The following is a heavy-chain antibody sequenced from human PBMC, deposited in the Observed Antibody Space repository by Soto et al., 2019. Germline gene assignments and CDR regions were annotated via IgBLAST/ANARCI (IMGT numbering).Heavy chain of an antibody. D-gene: IGHD6-25*01. Sequence: QMQLVQSGGGLVKPGGSLPLSCKASGFTFSAYYMIWVRQTPGKGLEWLSYISDSGSTIYYADSVRARFTIFRENAANSVYLQLDGLTDGDTAFYYCARGGSGWTRGGWLGPWGQGSLVTVSS. CDR1: GFTFSAYY. V-gene: IGHV3-11*01. J-gene: IGHJ5*02. CDR3: ARGGSGWTRGGWLGP. CDR2: ISDSGSTI.